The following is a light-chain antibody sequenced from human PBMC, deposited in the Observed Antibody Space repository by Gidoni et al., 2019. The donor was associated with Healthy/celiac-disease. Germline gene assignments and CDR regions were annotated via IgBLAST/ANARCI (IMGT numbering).Light chain of an antibody. V-gene: IGLV1-47*01. J-gene: IGLJ2*01. Sequence: QSVLTQPPSASGTPGPRVTISCSGSSSNIGSNYVYWYQQLPGTAPKLRIYRNNQRPSGVPDRFSGSKSGTSASLAISGLRSEDEADYYCAAWDDTLSGPGVFGGGTKLTVL. CDR1: SSNIGSNY. CDR3: AAWDDTLSGPGV. CDR2: RNN.